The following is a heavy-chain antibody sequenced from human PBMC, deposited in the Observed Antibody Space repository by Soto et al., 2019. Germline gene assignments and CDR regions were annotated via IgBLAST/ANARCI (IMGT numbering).Heavy chain of an antibody. J-gene: IGHJ5*02. CDR2: IIPLFGTT. D-gene: IGHD6-13*01. CDR1: GGTFSRHA. Sequence: SVKVSCKTSGGTFSRHAINWVRQAPGQGLEWMGGIIPLFGTTNYAQKFKGRVTISADESSSTAYMELSSLTSEDAAVYYCARAAIHGSSWYFWFDPWGQGTLVTVYS. V-gene: IGHV1-69*13. CDR3: ARAAIHGSSWYFWFDP.